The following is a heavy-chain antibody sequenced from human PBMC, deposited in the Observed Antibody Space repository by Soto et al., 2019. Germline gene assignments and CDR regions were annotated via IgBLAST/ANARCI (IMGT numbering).Heavy chain of an antibody. D-gene: IGHD3-10*02. CDR2: SRNKDQSYTT. Sequence: SMRLSCAASGFSLCDYYMDWARQAPGKGLEWVARSRNKDQSYTTEYAASLKGRFTISRDDSRNSLYLQMSSLTAEDTAVYCCVRGHCSFDYWGQGTVVTVSS. J-gene: IGHJ4*02. CDR3: VRGHCSFDY. V-gene: IGHV3-72*01. CDR1: GFSLCDYY.